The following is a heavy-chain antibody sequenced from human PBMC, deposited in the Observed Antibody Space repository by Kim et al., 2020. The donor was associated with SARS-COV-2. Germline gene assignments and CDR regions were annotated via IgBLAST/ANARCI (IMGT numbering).Heavy chain of an antibody. CDR3: ARTGYYYDSSGHLGYFYYYGLDV. CDR2: MNPNSGDT. V-gene: IGHV1-8*01. Sequence: ASVKVSCKASGYTFTSYDINWVRQAAGQGLEWMGWMNPNSGDTGYAQKFQGRVTMTRNNSISTAYMELSILRSEDTAFYYCARTGYYYDSSGHLGYFYYYGLDVWGQGTTVTVSS. J-gene: IGHJ6*02. D-gene: IGHD3-22*01. CDR1: GYTFTSYD.